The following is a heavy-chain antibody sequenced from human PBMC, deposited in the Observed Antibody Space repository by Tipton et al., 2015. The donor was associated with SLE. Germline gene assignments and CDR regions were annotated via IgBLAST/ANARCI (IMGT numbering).Heavy chain of an antibody. CDR2: IHSSGII. Sequence: TLSLTCTVSGGSVNSGSYYWSWIRQPVGKGLEWVGRIHSSGIINYNPSLKSRVTISADTSKNQFSLRLSSVTAADTAVYYCARGRRDGYNYSPLFDYWGQGTLVTVSS. CDR1: GGSVNSGSYY. CDR3: ARGRRDGYNYSPLFDY. D-gene: IGHD5-24*01. J-gene: IGHJ4*02. V-gene: IGHV4-61*02.